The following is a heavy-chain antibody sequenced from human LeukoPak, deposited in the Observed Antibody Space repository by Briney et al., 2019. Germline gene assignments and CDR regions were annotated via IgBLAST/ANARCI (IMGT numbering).Heavy chain of an antibody. J-gene: IGHJ1*01. Sequence: PGRSLRLSCAASGFSVSNNYMSWVRQAPRKGLEWVSVIYSGGSTFYADSVKGRFTISRDNSKNTLYLQMNSLRAEDTAVYYCASDSYSPEYFQHWGQGTLVTVSS. V-gene: IGHV3-66*01. CDR1: GFSVSNNY. CDR2: IYSGGST. CDR3: ASDSYSPEYFQH. D-gene: IGHD2-15*01.